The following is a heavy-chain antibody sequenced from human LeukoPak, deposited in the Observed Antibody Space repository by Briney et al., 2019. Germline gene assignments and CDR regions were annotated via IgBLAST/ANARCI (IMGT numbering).Heavy chain of an antibody. J-gene: IGHJ6*03. CDR1: GFTFSSYW. Sequence: GSLRLSCAASGFTFSSYWMSWVRQAPGKGLEWVANIKQDGSEKYYVDSVKGRFTISRDNAKNSLYLQMNSLRAEDTAVYYCARDRSSSSSDYYYYYMDVWGKGTTVTVSS. D-gene: IGHD6-6*01. CDR3: ARDRSSSSSDYYYYYMDV. CDR2: IKQDGSEK. V-gene: IGHV3-7*01.